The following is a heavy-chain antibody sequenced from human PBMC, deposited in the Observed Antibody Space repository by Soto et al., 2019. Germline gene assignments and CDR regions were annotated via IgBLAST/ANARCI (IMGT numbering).Heavy chain of an antibody. CDR3: ARGYGDYFGEPLRWFDS. J-gene: IGHJ5*01. Sequence: QVQLQESGPGLVKPSGTLSLTCAVSGGSISSSNWWSWVRQPPGKGLEWIGEIYHSGSTNYNPSLKSRVTISVDKSKNQFSLKLSSVTAADTAVYYCARGYGDYFGEPLRWFDSWGQGTLVTVCS. D-gene: IGHD4-17*01. CDR1: GGSISSSNW. V-gene: IGHV4-4*02. CDR2: IYHSGST.